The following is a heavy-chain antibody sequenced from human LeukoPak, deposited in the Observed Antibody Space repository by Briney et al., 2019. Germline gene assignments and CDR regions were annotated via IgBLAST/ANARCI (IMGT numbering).Heavy chain of an antibody. CDR1: GFTFSGSA. Sequence: PGGSLRLSCAASGFTFSGSAMHWVRQTSGKGLEWVGYIRSKTHNYATLYAASVKGRFTTSRGDSKNTAYLQMNSLRAEDTAVYYCARDLLGWELHYFDYWGQGTLVTVSS. CDR2: IRSKTHNYAT. D-gene: IGHD1-26*01. J-gene: IGHJ4*02. CDR3: ARDLLGWELHYFDY. V-gene: IGHV3-73*01.